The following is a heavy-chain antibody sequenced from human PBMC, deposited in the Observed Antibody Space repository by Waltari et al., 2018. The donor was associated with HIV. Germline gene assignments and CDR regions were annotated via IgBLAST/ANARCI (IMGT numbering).Heavy chain of an antibody. J-gene: IGHJ4*02. CDR1: GYTFTAYY. V-gene: IGHV1-2*06. CDR3: AIDSYYYDSSGFFPDF. D-gene: IGHD3-22*01. Sequence: QVQLMQSGAEVKKPGASVKVSCKASGYTFTAYYMHWVRQAPGQGLEWMGRINLNSGDTNYGQKFQGRVTMTRDTSISTAYMELSRLRSDDTAVYYCAIDSYYYDSSGFFPDFWGQGTLVTVSS. CDR2: INLNSGDT.